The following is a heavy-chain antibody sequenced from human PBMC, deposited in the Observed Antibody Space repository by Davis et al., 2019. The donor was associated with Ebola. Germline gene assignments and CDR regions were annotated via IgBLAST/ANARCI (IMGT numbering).Heavy chain of an antibody. CDR3: ARVSLGRGSVVVPAAIGDFDY. CDR2: INPNSGGT. J-gene: IGHJ4*02. CDR1: GYTFTGYY. D-gene: IGHD2-2*02. Sequence: ASVKVSCKASGYTFTGYYMHWVRQAPGQGLEWMGWINPNSGGTNYAQKFQGRVTMTRDTSISTAYKELSRLRSDDTAVYYCARVSLGRGSVVVPAAIGDFDYWGQGTLVTVSS. V-gene: IGHV1-2*02.